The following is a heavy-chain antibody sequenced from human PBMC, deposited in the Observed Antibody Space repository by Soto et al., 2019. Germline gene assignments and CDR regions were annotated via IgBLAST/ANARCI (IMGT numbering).Heavy chain of an antibody. Sequence: QVRLVQSGAEVKKPGSSVKVSCEASGGTFSSYAVTWVRQAPGQGLEWMGGTIPIGTTPNYAQKFQGRLTISADKSTSTSYLELSSLRSEDTGVYYCATVGYNFWSRYHYYGMAVWGQATTVIVSS. D-gene: IGHD3-3*01. CDR2: TIPIGTTP. CDR1: GGTFSSYA. J-gene: IGHJ6*02. V-gene: IGHV1-69*06. CDR3: ATVGYNFWSRYHYYGMAV.